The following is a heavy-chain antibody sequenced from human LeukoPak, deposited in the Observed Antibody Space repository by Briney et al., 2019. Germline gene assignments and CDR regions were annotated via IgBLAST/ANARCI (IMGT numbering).Heavy chain of an antibody. CDR3: ARQGRAILTGYSFDY. CDR2: IYYSGST. J-gene: IGHJ4*02. CDR1: GGSISSSSYY. D-gene: IGHD3-9*01. V-gene: IGHV4-39*01. Sequence: SQTLSLTCTVSGGSISSSSYYWGRIRQPPGKGLEWIGSIYYSGSTYYNPSLKSRVTISADTSKNQFSLKLSSVTAADTAVYYCARQGRAILTGYSFDYWGQGTLVTVSS.